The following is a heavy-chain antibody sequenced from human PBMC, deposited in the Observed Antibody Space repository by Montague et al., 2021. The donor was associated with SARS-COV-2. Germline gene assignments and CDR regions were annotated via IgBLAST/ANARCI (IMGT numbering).Heavy chain of an antibody. CDR1: GFSLSTPGLC. Sequence: PALVKPTQTLPLTCTFSGFSLSTPGLCVSWIRQPPGKALEWLALXXWSDDKYYSTSLQTRLTISTDTSKHQVVLTMTNLDPVDTAAYYSARRFDSRWPTFDYWGQGTLVTVSS. CDR2: XXWSDDK. V-gene: IGHV2-70*01. D-gene: IGHD6-13*01. CDR3: ARRFDSRWPTFDY. J-gene: IGHJ4*02.